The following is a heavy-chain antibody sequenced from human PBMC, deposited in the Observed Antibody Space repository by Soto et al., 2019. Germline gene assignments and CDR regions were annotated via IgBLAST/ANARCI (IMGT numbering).Heavy chain of an antibody. CDR1: GGTFISYT. Sequence: SVKVSCKASGGTFISYTISWVRQAPGQGLEWMGWISAYNGITNYAQKLQGRVTMTTDTSTSTAYMELRSLRSDDTAVYYCARDGSLGFAAFDIWGQGTMVTVSS. CDR2: ISAYNGIT. D-gene: IGHD1-1*01. CDR3: ARDGSLGFAAFDI. J-gene: IGHJ3*02. V-gene: IGHV1-18*01.